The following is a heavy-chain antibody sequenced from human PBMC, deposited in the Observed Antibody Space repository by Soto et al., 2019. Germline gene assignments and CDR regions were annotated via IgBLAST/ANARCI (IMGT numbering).Heavy chain of an antibody. J-gene: IGHJ4*02. V-gene: IGHV4-34*01. D-gene: IGHD3-9*01. CDR2: INHSRST. CDR1: GGSFSGYY. CDR3: ARGRRYYDILTGYYKGDPFDY. Sequence: QVQLQQWGAGLLKPSETLSLTCAVYGGSFSGYYWSWIRQPPGKGLEWIGEINHSRSTNYNPSLKRRVPMSGYTTKNRFSLKLSSVTAADTAVYSGARGRRYYDILTGYYKGDPFDYWGQGTLVTVSS.